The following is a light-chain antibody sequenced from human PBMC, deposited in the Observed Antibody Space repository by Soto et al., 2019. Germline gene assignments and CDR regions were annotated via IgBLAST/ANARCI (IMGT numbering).Light chain of an antibody. CDR3: SSFTTTRLYV. CDR1: SSDVGSYNL. J-gene: IGLJ6*01. V-gene: IGLV2-14*02. CDR2: EGS. Sequence: QSALTQPASVSGSPGQSITISCTGTSSDVGSYNLVSWYQQHPGKAPKLMIYEGSKRPSGVSNRFSGSKSGLTASLTISGLLPEDEADYFCSSFTTTRLYVFGRGTKVTVL.